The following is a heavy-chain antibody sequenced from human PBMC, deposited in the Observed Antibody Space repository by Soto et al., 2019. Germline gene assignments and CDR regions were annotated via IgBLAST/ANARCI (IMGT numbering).Heavy chain of an antibody. J-gene: IGHJ4*02. Sequence: EVQLVESGGGLVKAGGSLRLFCTASGFTFRNYNMNWVRQAPGKGLEWVSSISTGGAYMFYADSVKGRFTISRDNAQNSLVLQIDSPRAEDTAVYYCGRDSASPGGDYFDSWGQGTLVTVSS. CDR1: GFTFRNYN. CDR2: ISTGGAYM. V-gene: IGHV3-21*06. CDR3: GRDSASPGGDYFDS. D-gene: IGHD3-10*01.